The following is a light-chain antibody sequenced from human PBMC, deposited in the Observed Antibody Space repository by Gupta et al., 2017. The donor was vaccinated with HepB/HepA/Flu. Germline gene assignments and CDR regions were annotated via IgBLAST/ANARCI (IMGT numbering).Light chain of an antibody. CDR3: QQEYNCLYT. CDR1: QSVSSN. J-gene: IGKJ2*01. Sequence: EIVMTQSPATLSVSPGERATLSCRASQSVSSNLAWYQQQPGQAPRLLIYGASTRATGIPARFSGSGSGTEFTLTISSLQSEDFAVYYCQQEYNCLYTFGQGTKLEIK. V-gene: IGKV3-15*01. CDR2: GAS.